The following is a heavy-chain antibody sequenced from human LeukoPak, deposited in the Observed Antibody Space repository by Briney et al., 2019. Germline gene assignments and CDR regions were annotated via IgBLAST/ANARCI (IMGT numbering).Heavy chain of an antibody. CDR2: ISYDGSNK. CDR3: ARDMGDL. J-gene: IGHJ4*02. V-gene: IGHV3-30-3*01. CDR1: GFTFSSYA. D-gene: IGHD1-26*01. Sequence: PGRSLRLSCAASGFTFSSYAMHWVRQAPGKGLEWVAVISYDGSNKYYADSVKGRFTISRDNSKNTLYLQMNSLRAEDTAVYYCARDMGDLWGQGTLVTVSS.